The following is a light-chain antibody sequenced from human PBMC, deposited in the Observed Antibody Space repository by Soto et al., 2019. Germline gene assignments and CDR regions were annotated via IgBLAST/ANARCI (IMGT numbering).Light chain of an antibody. CDR1: QSVSTY. Sequence: EIVMTQSPATLSVSPGERATLSCRASQSVSTYLAWYQQKPGQPPRLLIYGASTRATGIPARFSGSGSGTVFPLTISSRPSEDFAVYYCQQYNDWPPLFTFGPGTKVDIK. CDR2: GAS. J-gene: IGKJ3*01. V-gene: IGKV3-15*01. CDR3: QQYNDWPPLFT.